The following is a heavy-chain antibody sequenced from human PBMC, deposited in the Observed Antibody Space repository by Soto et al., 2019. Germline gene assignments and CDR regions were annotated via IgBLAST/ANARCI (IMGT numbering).Heavy chain of an antibody. V-gene: IGHV3-33*01. CDR2: IWYDGSNK. CDR3: ARDGVVVAGITIDAFDI. Sequence: GGSLRLSCAASGFTFSSYGMHWVRQAPGKGLEWVAVIWYDGSNKYYADSVKGRFTISRDNSKNTLYLQMNSLRAEDTAVYYCARDGVVVAGITIDAFDIWGQGTMVTVSS. D-gene: IGHD2-15*01. J-gene: IGHJ3*02. CDR1: GFTFSSYG.